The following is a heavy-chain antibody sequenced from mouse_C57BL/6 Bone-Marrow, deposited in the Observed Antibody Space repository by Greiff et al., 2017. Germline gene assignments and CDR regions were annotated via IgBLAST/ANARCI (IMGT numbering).Heavy chain of an antibody. Sequence: EVMLVESGEGLVKPGGSLKLSCEASGFTFSSYAMSWVRQTPEKRLEWVAYISSGGDYIYYADTVKGRFTISRDNARNTLYLQMSSLKSEDTAMYYCTREEIYDYDVYYYAMDYWGQGTSVTVSS. V-gene: IGHV5-9-1*02. D-gene: IGHD2-4*01. CDR3: TREEIYDYDVYYYAMDY. J-gene: IGHJ4*01. CDR1: GFTFSSYA. CDR2: ISSGGDYI.